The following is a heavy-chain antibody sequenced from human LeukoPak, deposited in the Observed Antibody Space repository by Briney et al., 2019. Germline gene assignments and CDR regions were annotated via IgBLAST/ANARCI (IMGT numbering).Heavy chain of an antibody. CDR2: IYYSGST. CDR3: ARRSAFEYSSSSTGFDY. Sequence: PSETLSLTCTVSGGSISSSSYYWGWIRQPPGKGLEWIGSIYYSGSTYYNPSLKSRVTISVDTSKNQFSLKLSSVTAADTAVYYCARRSAFEYSSSSTGFDYWGQGTLVTVSS. J-gene: IGHJ4*02. D-gene: IGHD6-6*01. CDR1: GGSISSSSYY. V-gene: IGHV4-39*01.